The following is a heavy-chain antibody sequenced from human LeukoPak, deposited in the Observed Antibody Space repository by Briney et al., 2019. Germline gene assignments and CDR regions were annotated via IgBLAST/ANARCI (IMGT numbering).Heavy chain of an antibody. CDR2: IYHSGST. CDR1: GGSISSGGYY. Sequence: PSETLSLTCTVSGGSISSGGYYWSWIRQPPGKGLEWIGYIYHSGSTYYNPSLKSRVTISVDTSKNQSSLKLSSVTATDTAVYYCATLRKQQLGRLDYWAREPWSPSPQ. J-gene: IGHJ4*02. CDR3: ATLRKQQLGRLDY. V-gene: IGHV4-30-2*02. D-gene: IGHD6-13*01.